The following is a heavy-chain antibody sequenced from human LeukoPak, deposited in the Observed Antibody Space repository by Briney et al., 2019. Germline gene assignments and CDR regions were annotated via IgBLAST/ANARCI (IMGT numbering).Heavy chain of an antibody. CDR2: SYASGRT. CDR1: GVSFSSGGYY. CDR3: AREDNRGFVVVIATNRAYFDY. Sequence: KSSETLSLTCTVSGVSFSSGGYYWTWIRQRAGKGLEWIVRSYASGRTYYNPSLKSRVTISGDKSQNQYSLNLSSVPAADTAVYYCAREDNRGFVVVIATNRAYFDYWGQGTPVTVSS. V-gene: IGHV4-61*02. J-gene: IGHJ4*02. D-gene: IGHD2-15*01.